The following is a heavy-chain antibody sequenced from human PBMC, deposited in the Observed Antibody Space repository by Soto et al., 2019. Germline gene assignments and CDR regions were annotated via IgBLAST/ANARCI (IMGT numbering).Heavy chain of an antibody. CDR2: INTFNGNT. Sequence: ASVKVSCKASGYRFTTYGLNWVRQAAGQRTEGMAWINTFNGNTYSAQKFQGRVTMTTDTSTSTVFMELRSQTYDDTAMYYCARELGISTAAPFDYWGQGTLVTVSS. V-gene: IGHV1-18*01. CDR1: GYRFTTYG. J-gene: IGHJ4*02. CDR3: ARELGISTAAPFDY. D-gene: IGHD6-13*01.